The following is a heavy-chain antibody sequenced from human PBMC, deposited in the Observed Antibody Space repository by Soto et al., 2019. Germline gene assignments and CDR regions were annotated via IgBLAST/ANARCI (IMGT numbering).Heavy chain of an antibody. J-gene: IGHJ2*01. D-gene: IGHD6-13*01. CDR2: IYHSGST. Sequence: LSLTCAVSGGSISSGGYSWSWIRQPPGKGLEWIGYIYHSGSTYYNPSLKSRVTISVDRSKNQFSLKLSSVTAADTAVYYCARTSRPIAAAGPQRGYFDLWGRGTLVTVSS. CDR1: GGSISSGGYS. V-gene: IGHV4-30-2*01. CDR3: ARTSRPIAAAGPQRGYFDL.